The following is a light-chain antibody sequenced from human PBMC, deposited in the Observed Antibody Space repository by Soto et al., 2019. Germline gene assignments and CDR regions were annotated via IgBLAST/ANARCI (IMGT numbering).Light chain of an antibody. CDR2: DAS. V-gene: IGKV3-11*01. CDR1: QSVSSY. J-gene: IGKJ2*01. CDR3: QQRSNWPYT. Sequence: EIVLTQSPATLSLSPGARATLSCRASQSVSSYLAWYQQKPGQAPRLLIYDASNRATGIPARFSGRGSGTDFTLTLSSLEREDFAVYYCQQRSNWPYTFGQGTKLELK.